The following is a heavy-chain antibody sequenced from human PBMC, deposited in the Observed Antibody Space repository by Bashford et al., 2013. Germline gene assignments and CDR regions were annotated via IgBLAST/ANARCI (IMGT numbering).Heavy chain of an antibody. CDR3: ARAVARSVDY. CDR2: ISSSGGTT. CDR1: GFTFSSYA. J-gene: IGHJ4*02. Sequence: GGSLRLSCAASGFTFSSYAMSWVRQAPGKGLEWVSHISSSGGTTFYADSVKGRFTISRDNAKNSLYLQMNSLTAEDTAVYFCARAVARSVDYWGQGTLVTVSS. D-gene: IGHD3-10*01. V-gene: IGHV3-23*01.